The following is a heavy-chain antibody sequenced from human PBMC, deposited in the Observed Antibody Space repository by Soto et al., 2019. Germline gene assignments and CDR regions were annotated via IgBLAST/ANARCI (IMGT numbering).Heavy chain of an antibody. CDR1: GGSISSGGYY. CDR2: IYYSGST. D-gene: IGHD2-21*02. J-gene: IGHJ6*02. Sequence: QVQLQESGPGLVKPSQTLSLTCTVSGGSISSGGYYWTWIRQHPGKGLEWIGYIYYSGSTYYNPYLKRRVTIAVDTSKNPFSLKLSSVTAADTAVYYCARVCGGDCHYGMDVWGQGTTVTVSS. CDR3: ARVCGGDCHYGMDV. V-gene: IGHV4-31*03.